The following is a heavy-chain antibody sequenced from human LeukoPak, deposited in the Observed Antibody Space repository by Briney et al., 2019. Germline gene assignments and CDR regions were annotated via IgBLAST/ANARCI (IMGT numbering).Heavy chain of an antibody. CDR3: AKGDYGDYGVFDY. CDR2: ISYDGSNK. J-gene: IGHJ4*02. V-gene: IGHV3-30-3*01. D-gene: IGHD4-17*01. CDR1: GFTFSSYA. Sequence: GGSLRLSCAASGFTFSSYAMHWVRQAPGKGLEWVAVISYDGSNKYYADSVKGRFTISRDNSKNTLYLQMDSLRAEDTAVYYCAKGDYGDYGVFDYWGQGTLVTVSS.